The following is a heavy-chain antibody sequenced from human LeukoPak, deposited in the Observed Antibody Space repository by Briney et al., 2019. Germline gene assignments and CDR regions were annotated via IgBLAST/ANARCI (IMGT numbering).Heavy chain of an antibody. Sequence: TSETLSLTCTVSGGSISSYYWSWIRQPPGKGLEWIGYIYYSGSTNYNPSLKSRVTISVDTSKNQFSLKLSSVTAADTAVYYCARRRDFFDYWGQGTLVTVSS. CDR1: GGSISSYY. V-gene: IGHV4-59*08. J-gene: IGHJ4*02. CDR2: IYYSGST. D-gene: IGHD2/OR15-2a*01. CDR3: ARRRDFFDY.